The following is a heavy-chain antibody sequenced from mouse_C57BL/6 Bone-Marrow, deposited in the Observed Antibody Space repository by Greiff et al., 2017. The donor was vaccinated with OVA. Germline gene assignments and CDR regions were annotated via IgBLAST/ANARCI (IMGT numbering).Heavy chain of an antibody. CDR3: ARSVYYGSSYDAMDY. Sequence: QVHVKQPGAELVRPGSSVKLSCKASGYTFTSYWMHWVKQRPIQGLEWIGNIDPSDSETHYNQKFKDKATLTVDKSSSTAYMQLSSLTSEDSAVYYCARSVYYGSSYDAMDYWGQGTSVTVSS. V-gene: IGHV1-52*01. CDR1: GYTFTSYW. CDR2: IDPSDSET. J-gene: IGHJ4*01. D-gene: IGHD1-1*01.